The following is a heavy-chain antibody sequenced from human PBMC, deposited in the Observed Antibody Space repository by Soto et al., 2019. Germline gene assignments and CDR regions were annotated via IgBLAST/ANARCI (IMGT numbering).Heavy chain of an antibody. CDR1: GFTFSSYA. V-gene: IGHV3-30-3*01. CDR2: ISYDGSNK. Sequence: QVQLVESGGGVVQPGRSLRLSCAASGFTFSSYAMHWVRQAPGKGLEWVAVISYDGSNKYYADSVKGRLTISRDNSKNTLYLQMNSLRAEDTAVYYCARIGGEDDYWGQGTLVAVSS. D-gene: IGHD2-21*01. CDR3: ARIGGEDDY. J-gene: IGHJ4*02.